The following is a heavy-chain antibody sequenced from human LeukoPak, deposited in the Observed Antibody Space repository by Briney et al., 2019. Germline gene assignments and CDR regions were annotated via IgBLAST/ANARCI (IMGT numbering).Heavy chain of an antibody. CDR1: GGSIRSGGYY. V-gene: IGHV4-31*01. CDR2: ISYSGSS. D-gene: IGHD6-19*01. J-gene: IGHJ3*01. Sequence: SQTLSLTCTVSGGSIRSGGYYWSWIRQHPGTGLEWIGYISYSGSSYYNPSLKSPLSISLDTSKSQFSLSLSSVTAADTAVFYCARASVAGMQNAFDLWGQGTMVTVSS. CDR3: ARASVAGMQNAFDL.